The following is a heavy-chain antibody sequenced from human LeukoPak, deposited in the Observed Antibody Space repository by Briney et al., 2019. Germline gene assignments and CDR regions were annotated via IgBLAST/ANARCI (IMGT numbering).Heavy chain of an antibody. V-gene: IGHV3-11*06. CDR2: ISSSCSYT. D-gene: IGHD1-1*01. J-gene: IGHJ4*02. CDR3: ARGRTGTPFDY. Sequence: PGGSLRLSCAASGFTFSDYYMSWIRQAPGKGLEWVSYISSSCSYTNYADSVKGRFTISRDNAKNSLYLQMNSLRAEDTAVYYCARGRTGTPFDYWGQGTLVTVSS. CDR1: GFTFSDYY.